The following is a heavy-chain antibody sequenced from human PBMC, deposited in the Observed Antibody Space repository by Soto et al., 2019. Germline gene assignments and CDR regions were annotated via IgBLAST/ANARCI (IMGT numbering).Heavy chain of an antibody. CDR2: MNPNSDNT. Sequence: QVQLVQSGAEVKKPGASVKVSCKASGYTFTSYDINWVRQATGQGLGWMGWMNPNSDNTGYAQKSGGRHTLTRNPAISTAYMELSSLRSDDTAVYYGARERGGGYFDYWGQGILVTVSS. J-gene: IGHJ4*02. D-gene: IGHD3-16*01. CDR1: GYTFTSYD. V-gene: IGHV1-8*01. CDR3: ARERGGGYFDY.